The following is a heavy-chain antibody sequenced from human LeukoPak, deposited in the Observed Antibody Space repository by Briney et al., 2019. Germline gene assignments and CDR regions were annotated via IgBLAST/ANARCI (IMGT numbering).Heavy chain of an antibody. CDR3: ARGAHYYGSGRSPAGDAFDI. V-gene: IGHV1-2*02. J-gene: IGHJ3*02. CDR2: INPNSGGT. D-gene: IGHD3-10*01. Sequence: ASVKVSCKASGYTFTGYYMHWVRQAPGQGLEWMGCINPNSGGTNYAQKFQGRVTMTRDTSISTAYMELSRLRSDDTAVYYCARGAHYYGSGRSPAGDAFDIWGQGTMVTVSP. CDR1: GYTFTGYY.